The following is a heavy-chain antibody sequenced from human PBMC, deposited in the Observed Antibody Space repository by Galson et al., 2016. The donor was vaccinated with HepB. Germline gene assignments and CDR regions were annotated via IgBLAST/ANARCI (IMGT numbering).Heavy chain of an antibody. CDR1: GFIFSTHS. D-gene: IGHD1-1*01. V-gene: IGHV3-21*01. CDR2: ISSGSTYI. J-gene: IGHJ4*02. Sequence: SLRLSCAGSGFIFSTHSMAWVRQAPGKGLEWVSLISSGSTYIYYADSVRGRFSISRDNAKSSLSLQMDSLRGDDTAVYYWARAQWNPARRAAYLDHWGQGIMVTV. CDR3: ARAQWNPARRAAYLDH.